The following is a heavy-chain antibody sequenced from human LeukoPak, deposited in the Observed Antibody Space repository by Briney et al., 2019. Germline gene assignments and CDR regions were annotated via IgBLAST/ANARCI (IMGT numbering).Heavy chain of an antibody. J-gene: IGHJ3*02. D-gene: IGHD2-21*01. Sequence: SVKVSCEASGGTFSSYAISWVRQAPGQGLEWMGGIIPIFGTANYAQKFQGRVTITADKSTSTAYMELSSLRSEDTAVYYCARETRPGDDAFDIWGQGTMVTVSS. CDR3: ARETRPGDDAFDI. CDR1: GGTFSSYA. CDR2: IIPIFGTA. V-gene: IGHV1-69*06.